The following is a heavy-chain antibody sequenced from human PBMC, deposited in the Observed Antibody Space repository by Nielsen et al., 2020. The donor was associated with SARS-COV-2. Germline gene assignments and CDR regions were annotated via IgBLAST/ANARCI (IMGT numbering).Heavy chain of an antibody. CDR3: ARDSGGIAAASAFDI. V-gene: IGHV3-21*01. J-gene: IGHJ3*02. CDR1: GFTFSSYS. Sequence: GGSLRLSCAASGFTFSSYSMNWVRQAPGKGLEWVSSISSSSSYIYYADSVKGRFTISRDNAKNSLYLQMNSLRAEDTAVYYCARDSGGIAAASAFDIWGQGTMVTVSS. CDR2: ISSSSSYI. D-gene: IGHD6-13*01.